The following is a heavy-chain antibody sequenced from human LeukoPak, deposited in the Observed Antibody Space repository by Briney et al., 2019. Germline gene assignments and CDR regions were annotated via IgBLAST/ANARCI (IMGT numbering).Heavy chain of an antibody. CDR2: ISYDGINK. V-gene: IGHV3-30*18. J-gene: IGHJ3*02. CDR1: GFTFSSYG. Sequence: GGSLRLSCAASGFTFSSYGMHWVRQAPGKGLEWVAVISYDGINKYYTDSVKGRFTISRDNSKNTLYLQMNSLRAEDTAVYFCAKGAGVHDAFDIWGQGKMGSVSS. D-gene: IGHD6-19*01. CDR3: AKGAGVHDAFDI.